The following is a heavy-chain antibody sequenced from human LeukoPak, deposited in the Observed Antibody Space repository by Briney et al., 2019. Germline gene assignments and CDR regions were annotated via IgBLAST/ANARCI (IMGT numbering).Heavy chain of an antibody. Sequence: GSLRLSCAASGFTFSDYYMSWIRQAPGKGLEWVSYISSSSSYTNYADSVKGRFTISRDNAKNSLYLQMNSLRAEDTAVYYCASIVVVVAATPAYYFDYWGQGTLVTVSS. D-gene: IGHD2-15*01. V-gene: IGHV3-11*06. CDR1: GFTFSDYY. CDR2: ISSSSSYT. CDR3: ASIVVVVAATPAYYFDY. J-gene: IGHJ4*02.